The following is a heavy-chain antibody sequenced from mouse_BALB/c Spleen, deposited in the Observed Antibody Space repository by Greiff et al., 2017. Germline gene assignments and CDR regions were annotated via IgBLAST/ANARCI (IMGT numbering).Heavy chain of an antibody. CDR3: ARAAGTRVFDY. V-gene: IGHV14-1*02. CDR2: IDPENGNT. CDR1: GYTFTSYY. D-gene: IGHD4-1*01. J-gene: IGHJ2*01. Sequence: VQLQQPGAELVKPGASVKLSCKASGYTFTSYYMHWVKQRPEQGLEWIGWIDPENGNTIYDPKFQGKASITADTSSNTAYLQLSSLTSEDTAVYYCARAAGTRVFDYWGQGTTLTVSS.